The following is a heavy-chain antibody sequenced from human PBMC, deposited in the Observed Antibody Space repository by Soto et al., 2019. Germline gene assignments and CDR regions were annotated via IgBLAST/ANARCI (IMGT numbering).Heavy chain of an antibody. CDR2: MNPNSGNT. D-gene: IGHD4-4*01. Sequence: QVQLVLSGAEVKKPGASVKVSCKASGYTFTSYDINWVRQATGQGLEWMGWMNPNSGNTGYPQKFQGRVTMTMNTSISTAYMELSSLRFEDTAVYYCASSPPRVERNNYAGGWFDPWGQGTLVTVSS. V-gene: IGHV1-8*01. CDR3: ASSPPRVERNNYAGGWFDP. J-gene: IGHJ5*02. CDR1: GYTFTSYD.